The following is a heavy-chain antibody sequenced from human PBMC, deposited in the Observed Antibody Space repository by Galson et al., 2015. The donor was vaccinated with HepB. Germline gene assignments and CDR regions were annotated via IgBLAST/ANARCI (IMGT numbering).Heavy chain of an antibody. Sequence: SLRLSCAASGFTFRDYGMHWVRQAPCKGLEWVAVISYDGSNKNYADSVKGRFTISRDNSKNTLYLQMNSLRVEDTAVYYCANSPIWDYFDYWGQGTLVTVSS. CDR1: GFTFRDYG. CDR3: ANSPIWDYFDY. J-gene: IGHJ4*02. D-gene: IGHD1-26*01. V-gene: IGHV3-30*18. CDR2: ISYDGSNK.